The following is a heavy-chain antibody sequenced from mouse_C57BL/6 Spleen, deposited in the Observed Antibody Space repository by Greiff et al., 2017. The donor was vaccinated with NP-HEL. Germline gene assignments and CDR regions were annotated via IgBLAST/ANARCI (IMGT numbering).Heavy chain of an antibody. V-gene: IGHV1-72*01. CDR3: ASQGVITTAVAGDD. J-gene: IGHJ4*01. D-gene: IGHD1-1*01. CDR2: IDPNSGGT. Sequence: HVQLHQPGAELVKPGASVKLSCTASGYTFTSYWMHWVKQRPGRGLEWIGRIDPNSGGTKYNEKFKSKATLTVDKPASTAYMQLSSLTSEDSAVEYCASQGVITTAVAGDDWGQGTSVTVSS. CDR1: GYTFTSYW.